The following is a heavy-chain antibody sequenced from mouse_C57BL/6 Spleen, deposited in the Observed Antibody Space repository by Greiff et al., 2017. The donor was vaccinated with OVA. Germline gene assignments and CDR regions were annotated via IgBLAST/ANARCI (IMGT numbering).Heavy chain of an antibody. J-gene: IGHJ2*01. CDR3: AATVVDYFDY. D-gene: IGHD1-1*01. CDR1: GYTFTSYT. CDR2: INPSSGYT. V-gene: IGHV1-4*01. Sequence: QVQLQQSGAELARPGASVKMSCKASGYTFTSYTMHWVKQRPGQGLEWIGYINPSSGYTKYNQKFKDKATLTADKSSSTAYMQLSSLTSEDSAVYYCAATVVDYFDYWGQGTTLSVSS.